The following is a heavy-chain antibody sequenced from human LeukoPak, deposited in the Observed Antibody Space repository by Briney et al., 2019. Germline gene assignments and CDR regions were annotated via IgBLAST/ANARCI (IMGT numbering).Heavy chain of an antibody. CDR3: ARGPFGVLDY. CDR1: GGSISTSDYY. CDR2: IYYSGST. Sequence: SETLSLTCTVSGGSISTSDYYWGWIRQPPGQGLEWIGNIYYSGSTNYNPSLKSRVTISVDTSKNQFSLKLSSVTAADTAVYYCARGPFGVLDYWGQGTLVTVSS. V-gene: IGHV4-39*07. D-gene: IGHD3-3*01. J-gene: IGHJ4*02.